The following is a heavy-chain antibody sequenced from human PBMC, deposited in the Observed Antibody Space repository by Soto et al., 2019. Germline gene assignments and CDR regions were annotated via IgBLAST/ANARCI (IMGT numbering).Heavy chain of an antibody. CDR1: GFTFSSYG. Sequence: GGSLRLSCAASGFTFSSYGMHWVRQAPGKGLEWVAVIWYDGSNKYYADSVKGRFTISRDNSKNTLYLQMNSLRAEDTVVYYCARAVSAGHYCYCGMDVWGQGTTVTVSS. CDR3: ARAVSAGHYCYCGMDV. CDR2: IWYDGSNK. V-gene: IGHV3-33*01. J-gene: IGHJ6*02. D-gene: IGHD6-13*01.